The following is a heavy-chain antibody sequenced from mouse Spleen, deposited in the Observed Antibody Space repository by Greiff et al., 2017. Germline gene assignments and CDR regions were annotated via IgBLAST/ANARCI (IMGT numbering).Heavy chain of an antibody. V-gene: IGHV5-17*01. CDR2: ISSGSSTI. J-gene: IGHJ4*01. CDR3: ARGLRLPSYYAMDY. CDR1: GFTFSDYG. Sequence: EVKLMESGGGLVKPGGSLKLSCAASGFTFSDYGMHWVRQAPEKGLEWVAYISSGSSTIYYADTVKGRFTISRDNAKNTLFLQMTSLRSEDTAMYYCARGLRLPSYYAMDYWGQGTSVTVSS. D-gene: IGHD1-2*01.